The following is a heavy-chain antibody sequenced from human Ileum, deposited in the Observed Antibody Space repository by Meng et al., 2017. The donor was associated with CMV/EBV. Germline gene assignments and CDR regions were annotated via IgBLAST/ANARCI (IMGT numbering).Heavy chain of an antibody. CDR3: ARLRGGGCSGTTCSNAFDI. V-gene: IGHV3-48*04. CDR2: LAGSSSGL. D-gene: IGHD2-2*01. Sequence: GGSLRPSCAASGFTFSSYAMNWVRQAPGKGLAWVSYLAGSSSGLYYADSVKGRFTISRDNDKNSLYREMNSLRVENTGIYYCARLRGGGCSGTTCSNAFDIWGQGTMVTVSS. J-gene: IGHJ3*02. CDR1: GFTFSSYA.